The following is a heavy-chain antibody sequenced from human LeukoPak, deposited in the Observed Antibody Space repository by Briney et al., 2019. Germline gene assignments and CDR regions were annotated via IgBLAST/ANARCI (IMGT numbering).Heavy chain of an antibody. CDR1: GFTFSDYY. CDR2: ISISGTTI. V-gene: IGHV3-11*01. J-gene: IGHJ4*02. Sequence: PGGSLRLSCAASGFTFSDYYMSWIRQAPGKGLEWLSYISISGTTIYYADSVKGRFTISRDNAKHSLFLQMNSLRAEDTAVYYCARGGGYGSGSHYYFDYWGQGTLVTVSS. CDR3: ARGGGYGSGSHYYFDY. D-gene: IGHD3-10*01.